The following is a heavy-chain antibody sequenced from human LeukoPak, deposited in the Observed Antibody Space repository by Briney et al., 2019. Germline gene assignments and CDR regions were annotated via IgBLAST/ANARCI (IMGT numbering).Heavy chain of an antibody. V-gene: IGHV3-30-3*01. CDR3: ARDPSETSGWYFDY. D-gene: IGHD6-19*01. CDR1: RFTFSSYA. CDR2: ISYDGSNK. Sequence: PGGSLRLSCAASRFTFSSYAMHWVRQAPGKGLEWVAVISYDGSNKYYADSVKGRFTISRDNSNNTLYLQMNSLRAEDTAVHYCARDPSETSGWYFDYWGQGTLVTVSS. J-gene: IGHJ4*02.